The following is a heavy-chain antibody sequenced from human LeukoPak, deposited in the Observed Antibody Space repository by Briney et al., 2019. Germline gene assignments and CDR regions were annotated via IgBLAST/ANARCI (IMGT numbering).Heavy chain of an antibody. CDR1: GYGVTIYG. J-gene: IGHJ5*02. D-gene: IGHD6-13*01. Sequence: ASVKVSCKSSGYGVTIYGISWLRQGPGQGPEWMGWISGCNGNTNYAQKIQGIITMTTNTSTSTAYVELRSLRSDDTAVYYCARDEMWQYTSAAAGTYWFDPWGQGTLVTVSS. V-gene: IGHV1-18*01. CDR2: ISGCNGNT. CDR3: ARDEMWQYTSAAAGTYWFDP.